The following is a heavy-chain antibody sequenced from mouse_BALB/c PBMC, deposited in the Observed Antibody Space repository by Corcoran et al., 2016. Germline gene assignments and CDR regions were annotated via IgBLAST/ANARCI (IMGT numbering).Heavy chain of an antibody. Sequence: VQLQQSGAELVKPGASVKLSCKASGYTFTEYIIHWVKQRSGQGLEWIGWFYPGSGSIKYNEKFKDKATLTADKSSSTVYMELSRLTSEDAAVYFCARHEGDYGYDGNYFDYWGQGTTLTVSP. CDR1: GYTFTEYI. V-gene: IGHV1-62-2*01. D-gene: IGHD2-2*01. J-gene: IGHJ2*01. CDR2: FYPGSGSI. CDR3: ARHEGDYGYDGNYFDY.